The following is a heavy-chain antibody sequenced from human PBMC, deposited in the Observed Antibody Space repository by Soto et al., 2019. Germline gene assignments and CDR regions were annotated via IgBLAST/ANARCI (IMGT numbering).Heavy chain of an antibody. D-gene: IGHD4-17*01. J-gene: IGHJ4*02. CDR1: GVSIISSSYY. CDR3: ARRGKVTTYGSFDY. Sequence: QLPLQEAGPGLVKPSETLSLTCTVSGVSIISSSYYWGWIRQPPGKGLEWIGSIDYSGSTYHNPSQNRRVTISVDTSKNQFDLKLSSVTVAVTAVYYCARRGKVTTYGSFDYWGQGPLVTVSS. V-gene: IGHV4-39*01. CDR2: IDYSGST.